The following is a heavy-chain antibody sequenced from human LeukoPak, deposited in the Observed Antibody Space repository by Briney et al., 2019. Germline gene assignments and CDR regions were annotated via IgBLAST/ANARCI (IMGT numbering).Heavy chain of an antibody. D-gene: IGHD2-8*02. J-gene: IGHJ4*02. CDR3: ATYRQVLLPFES. CDR1: GFTFSNYG. Sequence: GGSLRLSCAAPGFTFSNYGMHWARQAPGKGLEWVAFIGFDGSDHSYADSVKGRFTISRDNSKSTLSLQMNSLRAEDTAIYYCATYRQVLLPFESWGQGTLVTVSS. V-gene: IGHV3-30*02. CDR2: IGFDGSDH.